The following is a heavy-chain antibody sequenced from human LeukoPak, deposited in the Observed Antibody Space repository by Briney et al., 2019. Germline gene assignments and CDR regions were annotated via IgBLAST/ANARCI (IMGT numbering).Heavy chain of an antibody. CDR1: GYNFASYW. CDR3: ARTPGYSFSFDY. V-gene: IGHV5-51*01. Sequence: PGESLKISCKGSGYNFASYWIGWVRQMPGKGLEWMGIIYPGDSDTRSSPSFQGQVTMSVDKSVNTAYLQWSSLKASDTAMYYCARTPGYSFSFDYWGLGTPVTVSS. CDR2: IYPGDSDT. J-gene: IGHJ4*02. D-gene: IGHD5-18*01.